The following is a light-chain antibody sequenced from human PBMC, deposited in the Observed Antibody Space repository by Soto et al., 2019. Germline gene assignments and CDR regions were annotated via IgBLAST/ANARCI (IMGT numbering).Light chain of an antibody. Sequence: EIVMTQSPATLSVSPGERATLSCRASQSVSSNLAWYQQKPGQAPRLLIYGASTRASGIPDRFSGSGSGTEFTLTISSLQSEDFVVYYCQQYNNWPPWTFGQGTKVEIK. V-gene: IGKV3-15*01. CDR2: GAS. CDR3: QQYNNWPPWT. CDR1: QSVSSN. J-gene: IGKJ1*01.